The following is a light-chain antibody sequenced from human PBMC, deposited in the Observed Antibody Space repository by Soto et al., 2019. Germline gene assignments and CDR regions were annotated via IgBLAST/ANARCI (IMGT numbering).Light chain of an antibody. V-gene: IGKV3-11*01. CDR3: QPRSDWPPIT. CDR1: QSVSSY. J-gene: IGKJ5*01. CDR2: DAS. Sequence: EIVLTQSPATLSLSPGERATLSCRASQSVSSYLVWYQQKPGQAPRLLIYDASNRATGIPARFSGSGSGTDFTLTISSREPEDFAVYYCQPRSDWPPITFGQGTRLEIK.